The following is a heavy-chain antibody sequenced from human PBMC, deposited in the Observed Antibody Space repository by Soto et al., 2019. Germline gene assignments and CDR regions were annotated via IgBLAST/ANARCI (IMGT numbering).Heavy chain of an antibody. CDR1: GGSFSGYY. D-gene: IGHD3-3*01. Sequence: ASETLSLTCAVYGGSFSGYYWSWIRQPPGKGLEWIGEINHSGSTNYNPSLKSRVTISVDTSKNQFSLKLSSVTAADTAVYYCARTDYDFWSGYYGGMDVWGQGTTVTVSS. J-gene: IGHJ6*02. CDR3: ARTDYDFWSGYYGGMDV. V-gene: IGHV4-34*01. CDR2: INHSGST.